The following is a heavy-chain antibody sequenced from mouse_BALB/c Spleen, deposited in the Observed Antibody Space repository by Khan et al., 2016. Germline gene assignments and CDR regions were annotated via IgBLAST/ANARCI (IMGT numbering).Heavy chain of an antibody. D-gene: IGHD1-1*01. CDR2: INPGSGGT. CDR1: GYAFTNYL. J-gene: IGHJ1*01. Sequence: QVRLQQSGAELVRPGTSVKVSCKASGYAFTNYLIEWVKQRPGQGLEWIGVINPGSGGTNYNEKFKGKATLTADKSSSTAYMQLSSLTSDDSAVYFCARNYGSSHWYFDVWGAGTTVTVSS. CDR3: ARNYGSSHWYFDV. V-gene: IGHV1-54*01.